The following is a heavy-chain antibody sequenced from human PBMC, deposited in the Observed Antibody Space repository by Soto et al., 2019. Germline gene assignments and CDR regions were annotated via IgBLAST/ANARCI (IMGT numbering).Heavy chain of an antibody. Sequence: QPGGSLRLSCTASGLTFNDSAMTWVRQAPGKGLEWVSGISARADAKYYAASVRGRFTIFRDNSRRTVSLQMNSLRVDDTAVYYCASSLLPWLRQPPYYWGLGALVTVSS. CDR2: ISARADAK. J-gene: IGHJ4*02. D-gene: IGHD5-12*01. CDR3: ASSLLPWLRQPPYY. V-gene: IGHV3-23*01. CDR1: GLTFNDSA.